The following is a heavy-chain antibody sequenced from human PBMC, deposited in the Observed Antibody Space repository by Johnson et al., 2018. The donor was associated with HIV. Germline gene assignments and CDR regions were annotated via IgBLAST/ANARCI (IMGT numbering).Heavy chain of an antibody. V-gene: IGHV3-64*01. CDR2: ISSNGGST. CDR3: ARGGASGAFDI. D-gene: IGHD3-16*01. Sequence: VQLVESGGGLVKPGGSLRLSCAASGFTVSSNYMSWVRQAPGKGLEYVSAISSNGGSTYYANSVKGRFTISRENSKNTLYLQMGSLRAEDMAVYYCARGGASGAFDIWGQGTMVTVSS. CDR1: GFTVSSNY. J-gene: IGHJ3*02.